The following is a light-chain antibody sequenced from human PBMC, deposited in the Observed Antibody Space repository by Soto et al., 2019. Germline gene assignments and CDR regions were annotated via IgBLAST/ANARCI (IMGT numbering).Light chain of an antibody. V-gene: IGKV1-39*01. Sequence: DIQMTQSPSSLSASVGDRVTITGRASQSISSYLNWYQQKPGKAPKLLIYAASSLQSGVPSRFSGSGSGTDFTFTISILQPEDFATYYCQQSYSTPRTFGQGTKVDIK. CDR1: QSISSY. J-gene: IGKJ1*01. CDR3: QQSYSTPRT. CDR2: AAS.